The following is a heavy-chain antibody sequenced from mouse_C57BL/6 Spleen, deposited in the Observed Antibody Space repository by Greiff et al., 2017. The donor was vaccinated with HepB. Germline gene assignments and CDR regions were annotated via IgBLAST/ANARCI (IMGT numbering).Heavy chain of an antibody. V-gene: IGHV1-69*01. CDR1: GYTFTSYW. CDR2: IDPSDSYT. CDR3: AKRETEGDFDY. D-gene: IGHD3-3*01. Sequence: QVQLQQPGAELVMPGASVKLSCKASGYTFTSYWMHWVKQRPGQGLEWIGEIDPSDSYTNYNQKFKGKSTLTVDKSSSTAYMQLSSLTSEDSAVYCCAKRETEGDFDYWGQGTTLTVSS. J-gene: IGHJ2*01.